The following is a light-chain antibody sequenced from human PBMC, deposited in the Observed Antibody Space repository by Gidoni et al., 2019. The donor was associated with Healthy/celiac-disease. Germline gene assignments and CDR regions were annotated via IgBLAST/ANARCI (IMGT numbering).Light chain of an antibody. CDR3: QQSYSTPPT. CDR1: QSLSSD. J-gene: IGKJ5*01. Sequence: DIQMTQSPSSLSASVGDRVTITCRASQSLSSDLNWYQQKPGKAPKLLIYAASSLQSGVPLRFSGSGSGTDFTLTISSLQPEDFATYYCQQSYSTPPTFGQGTRLEIK. V-gene: IGKV1-39*01. CDR2: AAS.